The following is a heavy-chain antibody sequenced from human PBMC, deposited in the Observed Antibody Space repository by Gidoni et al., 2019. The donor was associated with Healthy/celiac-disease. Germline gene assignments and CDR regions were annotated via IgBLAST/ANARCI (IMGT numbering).Heavy chain of an antibody. CDR1: GFTFSLYS. CDR3: ARADYGDQSPSYYFDY. D-gene: IGHD4-17*01. Sequence: EVQRVESGGGLVKPGGSLSPSCAASGFTFSLYSMNWVRPAPGRGLEWVSSISSSSSYIYYADSVKGRFTISRDNAKNSLYLQMNSLRAEDTAVYYCARADYGDQSPSYYFDYWGQGTLVTVSS. CDR2: ISSSSSYI. J-gene: IGHJ4*02. V-gene: IGHV3-21*01.